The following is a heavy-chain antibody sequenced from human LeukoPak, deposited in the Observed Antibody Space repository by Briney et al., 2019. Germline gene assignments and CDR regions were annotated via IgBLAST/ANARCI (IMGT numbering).Heavy chain of an antibody. CDR1: GGSISSSSYY. CDR3: ARQMAGYKGYFQH. Sequence: SETLSLTCTVSGGSISSSSYYWGWIRQPPGKGLEWIGSIYYSGSTYYNPSLKSRVTISVDTSKNQFSLKLSSVTAADTAVCYCARQMAGYKGYFQHWGQGTLVTVSS. J-gene: IGHJ1*01. V-gene: IGHV4-39*01. D-gene: IGHD5-18*01. CDR2: IYYSGST.